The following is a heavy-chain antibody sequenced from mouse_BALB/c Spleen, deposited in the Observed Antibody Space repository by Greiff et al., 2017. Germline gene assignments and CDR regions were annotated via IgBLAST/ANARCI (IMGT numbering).Heavy chain of an antibody. CDR2: ISSGGST. V-gene: IGHV5-6-5*01. D-gene: IGHD1-1*01. CDR1: GFTFSSYA. Sequence: EVQRVESGGGLVKPGGSLKLSCAASGFTFSSYAMYWVRQTPAKRLEWVACISSGGSTYYPDSVKGRLTISRDNARNILYLQMSSLRSEDTAMYYCASYGSSYNYAMDYWGQGTSVTVSA. J-gene: IGHJ4*01. CDR3: ASYGSSYNYAMDY.